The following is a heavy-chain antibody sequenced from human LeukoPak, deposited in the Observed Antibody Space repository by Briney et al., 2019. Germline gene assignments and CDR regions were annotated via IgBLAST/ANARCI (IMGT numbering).Heavy chain of an antibody. Sequence: SETLSLTCSVSVDSISSFSWSWIRQPPGKGLEWIGYIYYTGSTKYNPSLKSRLTISVDTSKNQFSLKLSSVTAADTAVYYCARDYGGKFDYWGLGTLVTVSS. J-gene: IGHJ4*02. CDR2: IYYTGST. V-gene: IGHV4-59*01. CDR1: VDSISSFS. CDR3: ARDYGGKFDY. D-gene: IGHD4-23*01.